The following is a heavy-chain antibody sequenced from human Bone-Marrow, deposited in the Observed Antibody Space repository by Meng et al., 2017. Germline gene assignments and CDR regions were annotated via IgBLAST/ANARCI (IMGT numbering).Heavy chain of an antibody. V-gene: IGHV4-34*01. D-gene: IGHD4-23*01. CDR3: ARGVASPIFSTVVTPAFDY. CDR2: INHSGST. CDR1: GGSFSGYY. J-gene: IGHJ4*02. Sequence: QGQLQQWGAGLFKPSETLSLTCAVYGGSFSGYYWSWIRQPPGKGLEWIGEINHSGSTNYNPSLKSRVTISVDTSKNQFSLKLSSVAAADTAVYYCARGVASPIFSTVVTPAFDYWGQGTLVTVSS.